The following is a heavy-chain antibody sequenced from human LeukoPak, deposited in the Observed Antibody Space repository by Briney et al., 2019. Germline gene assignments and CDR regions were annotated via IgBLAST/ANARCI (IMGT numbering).Heavy chain of an antibody. CDR2: IYPGDSDT. CDR1: GYSFISYS. J-gene: IGHJ4*02. Sequence: ESLTTSCKGSGYSFISYSVGRVRQMPGKGLEWMGIIYPGDSDTRYSPSFQGPVTISAHKSITTACLQSRSLKASDTTMYYRARQGYYGSEQTPFDYWGQGTLVTVSS. D-gene: IGHD3-10*01. V-gene: IGHV5-51*01. CDR3: ARQGYYGSEQTPFDY.